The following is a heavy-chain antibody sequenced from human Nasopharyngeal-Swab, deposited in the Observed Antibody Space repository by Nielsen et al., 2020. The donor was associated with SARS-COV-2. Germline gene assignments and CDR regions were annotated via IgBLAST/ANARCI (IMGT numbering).Heavy chain of an antibody. CDR1: GFTFSSYA. D-gene: IGHD1-26*01. CDR3: AREAQWELLGGFDY. J-gene: IGHJ4*02. Sequence: GESLKISCAASGFTFSSYAMHWVRQAPGKGLEWVAVISYDGSNKYYADSVKGRFTISRDNSKNTLYLQMNSLRAEDTAVYYCAREAQWELLGGFDYWGQGTLVTVSS. V-gene: IGHV3-30*04. CDR2: ISYDGSNK.